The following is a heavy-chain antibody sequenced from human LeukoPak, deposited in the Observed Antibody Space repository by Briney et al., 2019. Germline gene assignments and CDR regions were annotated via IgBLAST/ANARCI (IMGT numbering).Heavy chain of an antibody. V-gene: IGHV3-23*01. J-gene: IGHJ4*02. D-gene: IGHD5-18*01. Sequence: GGSLRLSCVASGFTFTNYATTWVRQAPGKGLEWVSAISGSGGYTYYADSVKGRFTISRDNSKNTLYLQMSSLRAEDTAVYYCALRGYSYGFDYWGQGTLVTVSS. CDR3: ALRGYSYGFDY. CDR1: GFTFTNYA. CDR2: ISGSGGYT.